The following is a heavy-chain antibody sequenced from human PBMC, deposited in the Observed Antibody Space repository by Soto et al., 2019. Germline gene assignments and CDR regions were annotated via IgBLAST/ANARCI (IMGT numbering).Heavy chain of an antibody. CDR2: FSLSGTT. Sequence: LSLTCTVSGASITGSFFWSWIRQPAGKGLEWIGRFSLSGTTNYNPSLRSRVTMSADVSKNQFSLRLTSVTAADTALYYCARGMTPPGAPAWYYFDSWGQGTLVTVSS. CDR3: ARGMTPPGAPAWYYFDS. D-gene: IGHD2-8*02. CDR1: GASITGSFF. V-gene: IGHV4-4*07. J-gene: IGHJ4*02.